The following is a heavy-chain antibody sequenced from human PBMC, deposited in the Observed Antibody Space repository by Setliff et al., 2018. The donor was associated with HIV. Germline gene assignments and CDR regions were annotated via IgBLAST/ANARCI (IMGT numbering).Heavy chain of an antibody. D-gene: IGHD3-16*01. CDR2: IDPNSTDT. J-gene: IGHJ4*02. CDR3: VKADVLLCDV. Sequence: APVKVSCKTSGYSFTGHFLHWVRQAPGHGLEWMGWIDPNSTDTNYALKFQGRVTFTTDTSVSTSYMELERLSADDTAIYYCVKADVLLCDVWGQGTLVTVSS. V-gene: IGHV1-2*02. CDR1: GYSFTGHF.